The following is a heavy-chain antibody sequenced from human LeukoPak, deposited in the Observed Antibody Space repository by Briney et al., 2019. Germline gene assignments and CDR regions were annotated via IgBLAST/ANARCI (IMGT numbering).Heavy chain of an antibody. CDR1: GGSISSGDYY. V-gene: IGHV4-30-4*01. Sequence: KPSETLSLTCTVSGGSISSGDYYWGWIRQPPGKGLEWVVYIYYSGSTYYNPSLKSRVTISVDTSKNQFSLKLSSVTAADTAVYYCAREGRRVGARYWGQGTLVTVSS. CDR2: IYYSGST. J-gene: IGHJ4*02. CDR3: AREGRRVGARY. D-gene: IGHD1-26*01.